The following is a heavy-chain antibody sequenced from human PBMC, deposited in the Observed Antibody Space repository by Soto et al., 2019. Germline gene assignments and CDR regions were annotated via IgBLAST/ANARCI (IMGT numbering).Heavy chain of an antibody. CDR2: INSDGTHT. D-gene: IGHD3-22*01. CDR1: GFTFSSYW. V-gene: IGHV3-74*03. Sequence: PGGSLRLSCAASGFTFSSYWMHWVRQVPGKGLVWVSHINSDGTHTTYADSVKGRFTISRDNSKNTLYLQMNSLRAEDTAVYYCAKDYGSSGYGWSDAFDIWGQGTMVTVSS. J-gene: IGHJ3*02. CDR3: AKDYGSSGYGWSDAFDI.